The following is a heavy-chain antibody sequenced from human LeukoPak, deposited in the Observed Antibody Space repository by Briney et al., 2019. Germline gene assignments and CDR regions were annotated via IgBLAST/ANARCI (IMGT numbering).Heavy chain of an antibody. D-gene: IGHD2-2*01. CDR2: IYTSGST. Sequence: PSETLSLTCTVSGGSISSYYWSWIRQPAGKGLEWIGHIYTSGSTNYNPSLKSRVTMSVDTSKNQFSLKLNSVTAADTAVYYCARGKGYCTSTSCGYCSGGSCYAIYYYYYMDVWGKGTTVTVSS. CDR3: ARGKGYCTSTSCGYCSGGSCYAIYYYYYMDV. CDR1: GGSISSYY. V-gene: IGHV4-4*07. J-gene: IGHJ6*03.